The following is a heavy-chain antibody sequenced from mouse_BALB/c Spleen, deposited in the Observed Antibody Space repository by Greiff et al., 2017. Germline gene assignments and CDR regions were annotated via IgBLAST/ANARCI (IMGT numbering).Heavy chain of an antibody. Sequence: LQQPGSELVRPGASVKLSCKASGYTFTSYWMHWVKQRPGQGLEWIGNIYPGSGSTNYDEKFKSKATLTVDTSSSTAYMQLSSLTSEDSAVYYCTRSHYYGSSPYYFDYWGQGTTLTVSS. CDR3: TRSHYYGSSPYYFDY. V-gene: IGHV1S22*01. D-gene: IGHD1-1*01. CDR2: IYPGSGST. J-gene: IGHJ2*01. CDR1: GYTFTSYW.